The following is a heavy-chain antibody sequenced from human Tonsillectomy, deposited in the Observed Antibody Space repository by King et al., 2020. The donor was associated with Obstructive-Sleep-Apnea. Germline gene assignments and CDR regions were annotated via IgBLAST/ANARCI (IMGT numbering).Heavy chain of an antibody. CDR3: ARGRGSSGFAVWYFDL. Sequence: VQLQQSGPGLVKPSQTLSLTCAISGDSVSSNSAAGNWIRQSPSIGLDWLGRTYYRSKWYNDYAESVKSRITTNPDTSKNQFSLQLNSVTPEDTAVYYCARGRGSSGFAVWYFDLWGRGTLFTVSS. CDR2: TYYRSKWYN. V-gene: IGHV6-1*01. CDR1: GDSVSSNSAA. D-gene: IGHD3-22*01. J-gene: IGHJ2*01.